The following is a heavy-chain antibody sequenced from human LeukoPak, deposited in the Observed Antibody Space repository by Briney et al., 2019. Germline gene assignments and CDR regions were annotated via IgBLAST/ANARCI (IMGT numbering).Heavy chain of an antibody. CDR3: TRDNPSRAYDY. Sequence: GGSLRLSCAGSGFTFGSYAMSWVRQAPGKGLEWVSSISGTGASTFYADSVRGRFTISRDNSKNTLHLQMNSLRTEDTAIYYCTRDNPSRAYDYWGQGTLVTVSS. V-gene: IGHV3-23*01. CDR1: GFTFGSYA. J-gene: IGHJ4*02. D-gene: IGHD2-2*01. CDR2: ISGTGAST.